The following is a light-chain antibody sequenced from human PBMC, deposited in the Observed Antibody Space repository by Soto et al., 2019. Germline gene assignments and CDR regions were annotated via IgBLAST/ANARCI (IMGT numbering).Light chain of an antibody. CDR1: SSNIGRNT. V-gene: IGLV1-44*01. CDR3: SSFAGSNNFPYV. CDR2: GNN. Sequence: QSVLTQPPSASGTPGQRVTISCSGSSSNIGRNTVNWFQQFPGTAPTLLIYGNNQRPSGVPDRFSGSKSGTSASLAISGLQSEDEADYYCSSFAGSNNFPYVFGTGTKVTVL. J-gene: IGLJ1*01.